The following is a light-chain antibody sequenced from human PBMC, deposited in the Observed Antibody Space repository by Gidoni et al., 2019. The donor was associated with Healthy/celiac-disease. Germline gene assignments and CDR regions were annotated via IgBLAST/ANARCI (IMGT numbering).Light chain of an antibody. CDR1: QDISNF. Sequence: DIQMTQSPSSLSASVGDRVTITCQASQDISNFLNWYQQKPGKAPKLLIYDASNLETGVPSRFSGRGSGTYFTFTISSLQPEDIATYYCQQYDNLPRSFXXXTKLEIK. CDR2: DAS. V-gene: IGKV1-33*01. J-gene: IGKJ2*03. CDR3: QQYDNLPRS.